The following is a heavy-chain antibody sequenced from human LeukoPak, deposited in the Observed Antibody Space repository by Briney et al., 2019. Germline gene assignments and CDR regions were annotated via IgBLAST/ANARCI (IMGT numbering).Heavy chain of an antibody. CDR2: ISAYNGKT. D-gene: IGHD2-15*01. J-gene: IGHJ4*02. CDR1: GYTFTTYE. CDR3: ARGRSKNYSLTWGSNY. V-gene: IGHV1-18*01. Sequence: GASVKVSCKASGYTFTTYEISWVRQAPGQGLEWLGWISAYNGKTNYAQNFQGRVTMTTDTSTSTAYMELRSLRSDDTAVYYCARGRSKNYSLTWGSNYWGQGTLFTVSS.